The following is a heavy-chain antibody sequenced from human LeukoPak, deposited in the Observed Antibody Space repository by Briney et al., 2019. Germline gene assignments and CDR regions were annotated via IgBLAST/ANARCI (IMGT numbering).Heavy chain of an antibody. V-gene: IGHV3-66*02. CDR2: IYSGGST. CDR3: ARDRRGIAANAFDI. D-gene: IGHD6-13*01. J-gene: IGHJ3*02. Sequence: GGSLRLSCAASGFTVSSNYMSWVRQGPGKGLEWVSVIYSGGSTYNADSVKGRFTISRDNSKNTLYLQMNSLRAEDTAVYYCARDRRGIAANAFDIWGQGTMVTVSS. CDR1: GFTVSSNY.